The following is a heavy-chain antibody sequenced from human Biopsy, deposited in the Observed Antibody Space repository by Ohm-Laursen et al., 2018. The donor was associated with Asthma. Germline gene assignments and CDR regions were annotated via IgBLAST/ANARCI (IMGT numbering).Heavy chain of an antibody. Sequence: SLRLSCAAPGFTFSSYWMSWVRQAPGKGLEWVSSISSSSSYIYYADSVKGRFTISRDNAKNSLYLQMNSLRAEDTAVYYCARVWQLATLDYWGQGTLVTASS. CDR1: GFTFSSYW. V-gene: IGHV3-21*01. J-gene: IGHJ4*02. D-gene: IGHD6-13*01. CDR2: ISSSSSYI. CDR3: ARVWQLATLDY.